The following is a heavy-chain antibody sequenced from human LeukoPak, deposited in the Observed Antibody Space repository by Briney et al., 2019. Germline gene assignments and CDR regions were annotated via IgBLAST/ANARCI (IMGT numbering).Heavy chain of an antibody. CDR1: GDSIGTYY. CDR3: ARVFSDSSGHDI. Sequence: PSETLSLTCTVSGDSIGTYYWSWIRQPPGKGLEWIGYLYDTESTNYNPSLKSRVTISVDRSKNQSSLKLSSVTAADTALYYCARVFSDSSGHDIWGQGTMVTVSS. V-gene: IGHV4-59*01. D-gene: IGHD3-22*01. J-gene: IGHJ3*02. CDR2: LYDTEST.